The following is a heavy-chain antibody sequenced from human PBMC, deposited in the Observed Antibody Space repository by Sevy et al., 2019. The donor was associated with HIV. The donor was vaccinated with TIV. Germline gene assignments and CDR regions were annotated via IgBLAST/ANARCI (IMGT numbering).Heavy chain of an antibody. Sequence: GGSLRLSWAASGFTVSSNYMRWVRQAPGKGLEWVSIIFSGGGTYYADSVQGRFTISRDNSKNMVYLQMNSLRAEDTAVFYCARGATFYSDSSGRVLSVLGAFDIWGRGTMVTVSS. J-gene: IGHJ3*02. V-gene: IGHV3-53*01. CDR1: GFTVSSNY. CDR3: ARGATFYSDSSGRVLSVLGAFDI. D-gene: IGHD3-22*01. CDR2: IFSGGGT.